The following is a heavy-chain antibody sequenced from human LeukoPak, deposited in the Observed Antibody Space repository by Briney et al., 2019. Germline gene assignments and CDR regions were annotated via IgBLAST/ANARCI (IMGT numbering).Heavy chain of an antibody. J-gene: IGHJ3*02. D-gene: IGHD3-22*01. CDR2: IYYSGST. Sequence: SETLSLTCTVSGGSISSGGYSWSWIRQHPGKGLEWIGYIYYSGSTYYNPSLKSRVTISVDTSKNQFSLKLSSVTAADTAVYYRARDLRDSSGYYYSGSIDIWGQGTMVTVSS. CDR1: GGSISSGGYS. CDR3: ARDLRDSSGYYYSGSIDI. V-gene: IGHV4-31*03.